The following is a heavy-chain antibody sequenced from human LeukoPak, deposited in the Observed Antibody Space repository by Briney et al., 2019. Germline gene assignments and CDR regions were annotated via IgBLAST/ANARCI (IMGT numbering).Heavy chain of an antibody. CDR2: IWYDGSKK. D-gene: IGHD4-23*01. V-gene: IGHV3-33*06. Sequence: GGALRLSCAASGFTFSSYGMHGVRQAPGKGGEGVAVIWYDGSKKYYANAVKGRFTITRNNSKITQYLQMNSLRAEDTAVYYCAKVKALYYYYYYMDVWGKGTTVTVSS. J-gene: IGHJ6*03. CDR1: GFTFSSYG. CDR3: AKVKALYYYYYYMDV.